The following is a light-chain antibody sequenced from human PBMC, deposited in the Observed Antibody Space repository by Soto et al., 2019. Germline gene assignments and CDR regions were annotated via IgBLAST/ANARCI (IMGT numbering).Light chain of an antibody. J-gene: IGLJ1*01. CDR3: SSYTGSSYV. V-gene: IGLV2-8*01. Sequence: QSVLAQPPYASGSPGQSVTISCTGTGSDVGDYNYVSWYQQHPGKAPKLMIYEVSKRPSGVPDRFSGSKSGNTASLTVSGLQAEDEANYYCSSYTGSSYVFGTGTKVTVL. CDR2: EVS. CDR1: GSDVGDYNY.